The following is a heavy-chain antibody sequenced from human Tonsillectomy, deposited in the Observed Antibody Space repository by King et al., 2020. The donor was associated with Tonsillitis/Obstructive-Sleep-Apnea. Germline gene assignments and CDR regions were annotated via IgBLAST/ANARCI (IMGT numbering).Heavy chain of an antibody. Sequence: VKLVESGGGLVQPGGSLRLSCAVSGFTFSSYWMNWVRQAPGKGLEWLANIKQDGSEKYYVDSVKGRFTISRDNAKNSLYLQMNSLRVEDTAVYYCAGGSGWIIDYWGQGTLVTVSS. V-gene: IGHV3-7*04. CDR3: AGGSGWIIDY. CDR2: IKQDGSEK. D-gene: IGHD6-19*01. CDR1: GFTFSSYW. J-gene: IGHJ4*02.